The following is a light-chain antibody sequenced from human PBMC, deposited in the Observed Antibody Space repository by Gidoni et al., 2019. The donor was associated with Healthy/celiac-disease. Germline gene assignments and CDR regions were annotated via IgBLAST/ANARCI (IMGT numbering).Light chain of an antibody. V-gene: IGLV2-23*02. CDR3: CSYAGSSTP. J-gene: IGLJ2*01. CDR1: SSDGGSYNL. CDR2: EVS. Sequence: QSALTQPASVSGSPGQSITISCTGTSSDGGSYNLVSWYQQHPGKAPKLMIYEVSTRPSGVSNRFSGSKSGNTASLTISGLQAEDEADYYCCSYAGSSTPFGGGTKLTVL.